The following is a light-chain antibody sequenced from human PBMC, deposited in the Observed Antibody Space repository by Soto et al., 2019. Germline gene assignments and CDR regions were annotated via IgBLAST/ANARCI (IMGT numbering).Light chain of an antibody. Sequence: IVYTQYTCTLSLSPGERATLSCRVSQSVSSSYLAWYQHNPGQAPRLIISGASSRATGIPDRFSGSGSGTDFTLTISRLEPEDFALYYCQQYGGSPIPFGQGTRLEVK. CDR1: QSVSSSY. CDR3: QQYGGSPIP. CDR2: GAS. J-gene: IGKJ5*01. V-gene: IGKV3-20*01.